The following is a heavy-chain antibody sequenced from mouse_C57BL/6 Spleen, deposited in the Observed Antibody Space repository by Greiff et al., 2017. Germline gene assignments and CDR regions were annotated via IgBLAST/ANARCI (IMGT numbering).Heavy chain of an antibody. D-gene: IGHD2-3*01. J-gene: IGHJ4*01. CDR1: GYTFTSYT. CDR2: INPSSGYT. CDR3: ARFDGHAMDY. Sequence: QVQLQQSGAELARPGASVKMSCKASGYTFTSYTMHWVTQRPGQGLEWIGYINPSSGYTKYNQKFKDKATLTADKASSTAYMQLSSLTSEDSAVYYCARFDGHAMDYWGQGTSVTVSS. V-gene: IGHV1-4*01.